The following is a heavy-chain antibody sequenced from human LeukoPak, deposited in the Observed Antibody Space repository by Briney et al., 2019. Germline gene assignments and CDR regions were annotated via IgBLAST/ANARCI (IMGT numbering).Heavy chain of an antibody. J-gene: IGHJ4*02. Sequence: GGSLRLSCAASGFTVSSNYMSWVRQAPGKGLEWVSVIYSGGSTYYADSVKGRFTISRDNSKNTLYLQMNSLRAEDTAVYYCASTTCSSTSCYLGYWGQGTLVTVSS. CDR3: ASTTCSSTSCYLGY. CDR2: IYSGGST. D-gene: IGHD2-2*01. CDR1: GFTVSSNY. V-gene: IGHV3-53*01.